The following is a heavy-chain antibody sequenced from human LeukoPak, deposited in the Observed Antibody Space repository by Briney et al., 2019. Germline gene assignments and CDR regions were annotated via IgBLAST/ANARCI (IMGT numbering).Heavy chain of an antibody. V-gene: IGHV3-30*18. Sequence: PGGSLRLSCAASGFSFSSYGMHWVRQAPGKGLEWVAVISYDGSSKYYTDSVKGRFTIYRDNPKNTLYLQMNSLRAEDTAVYYCAKDHLLWFGEVDSAFDIWGQGTMVTVSS. CDR1: GFSFSSYG. J-gene: IGHJ3*02. D-gene: IGHD3-10*01. CDR3: AKDHLLWFGEVDSAFDI. CDR2: ISYDGSSK.